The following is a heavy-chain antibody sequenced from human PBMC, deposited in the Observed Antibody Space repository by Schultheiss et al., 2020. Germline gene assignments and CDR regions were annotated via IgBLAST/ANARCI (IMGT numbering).Heavy chain of an antibody. CDR2: IKEDGTQI. CDR3: ARDTRGLGFDF. D-gene: IGHD3-10*01. Sequence: GGSLRLSCVASGFTFNTYWMTWVRQAPGKGLEWVANIKEDGTQIYFVDSVRGRFTVSRDNGKKSMYLQMNSLRAEDTAVYYCARDTRGLGFDFWGQGTLVTVSS. V-gene: IGHV3-7*03. CDR1: GFTFNTYW. J-gene: IGHJ4*02.